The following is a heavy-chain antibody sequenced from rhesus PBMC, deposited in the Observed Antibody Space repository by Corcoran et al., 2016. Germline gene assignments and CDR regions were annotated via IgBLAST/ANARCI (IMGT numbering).Heavy chain of an antibody. CDR3: ASTTYSSGWPIFDY. CDR2: IYVSCSST. J-gene: IGHJ4*01. D-gene: IGHD6-31*01. CDR1: GGSISSSY. V-gene: IGHV4-169*02. Sequence: QLQLQESGPGLVKPSETLSVTCAVSGGSISSSYWSWIRQAPGKGLDWIGYIYVSCSSTNDNPSLKSRVSRSVDTSKNQLSLKLSSVTAADTAVYYCASTTYSSGWPIFDYWGQGVLVTVSS.